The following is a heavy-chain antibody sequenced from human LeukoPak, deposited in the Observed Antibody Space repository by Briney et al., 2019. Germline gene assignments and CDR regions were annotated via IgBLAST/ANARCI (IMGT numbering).Heavy chain of an antibody. CDR3: ARAHRDYYGSGSYPI. CDR2: FDPEDGET. D-gene: IGHD3-10*01. V-gene: IGHV1-24*01. J-gene: IGHJ4*02. CDR1: GYTLTELS. Sequence: ASVKVSCKVSGYTLTELSMHWARQAPGKGLEWMGGFDPEDGETIYAQKFQGRVTMTTDASTSTAYMELRSLRSDDTAVYYCARAHRDYYGSGSYPIWGQGTLVIVSS.